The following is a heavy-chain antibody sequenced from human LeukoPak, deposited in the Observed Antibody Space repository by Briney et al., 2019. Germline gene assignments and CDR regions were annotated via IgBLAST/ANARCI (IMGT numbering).Heavy chain of an antibody. D-gene: IGHD2-2*01. J-gene: IGHJ3*02. V-gene: IGHV3-72*01. CDR3: ARLSRCSSTTCRNAFDI. CDR2: TRNKANSYTT. CDR1: GFTFSDHY. Sequence: GGSLRLSCAASGFTFSDHYIDWVRQAPGKGLEWVGRTRNKANSYTTEYAASVKGRFTISRDDSKNSLYLQMNSLKAEDTAVYYCARLSRCSSTTCRNAFDIWGQGTMVTVSS.